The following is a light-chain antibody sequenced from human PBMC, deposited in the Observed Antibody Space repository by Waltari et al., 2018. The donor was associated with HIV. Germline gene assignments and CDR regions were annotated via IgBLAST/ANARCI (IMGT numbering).Light chain of an antibody. Sequence: QSALPQPASVSGSPGPSIPLSCPGTSRDVGCYNLVSWYQQHPGEAPKLMIYEVSTRPSGVSNRFSGSKSGNTASLTISGLQAEDEADYYCCAYAGSTTYVIFGGGTKLTVL. V-gene: IGLV2-23*02. CDR2: EVS. CDR1: SRDVGCYNL. CDR3: CAYAGSTTYVI. J-gene: IGLJ2*01.